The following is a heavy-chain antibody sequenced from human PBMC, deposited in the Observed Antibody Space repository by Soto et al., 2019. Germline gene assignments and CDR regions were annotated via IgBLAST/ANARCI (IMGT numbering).Heavy chain of an antibody. J-gene: IGHJ5*02. CDR1: GGSISSAGYC. D-gene: IGHD2-2*02. V-gene: IGHV4-30-2*01. CDR2: IYPTGNT. CDR3: ARVRPYTAYWFDP. Sequence: TLSLTCAVSGGSISSAGYCWTWIRQPPGKGLEWIGYIYPTGNTYHSPSLKSRVTISVDKSSNHLSLELNSVTAADTAVYYCARVRPYTAYWFDPWGPGTLVTVSS.